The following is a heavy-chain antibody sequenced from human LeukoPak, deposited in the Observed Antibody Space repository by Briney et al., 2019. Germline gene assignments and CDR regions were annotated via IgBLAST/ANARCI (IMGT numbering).Heavy chain of an antibody. CDR1: GGSISSGDYY. D-gene: IGHD6-19*01. CDR3: ARSYSSGQPLWHGMDV. Sequence: SETLSLTCTVSGGSISSGDYYWSWIRQPPGRGLEWIGYIYYSGSTYYNPSLKSRVTISVDTSKNQFSLKLSSVTAADTAVYYCARSYSSGQPLWHGMDVWGQGTTVTVSS. CDR2: IYYSGST. J-gene: IGHJ6*02. V-gene: IGHV4-30-4*01.